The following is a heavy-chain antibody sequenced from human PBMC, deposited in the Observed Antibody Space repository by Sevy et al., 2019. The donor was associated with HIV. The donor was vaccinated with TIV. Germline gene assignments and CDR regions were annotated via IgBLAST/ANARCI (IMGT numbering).Heavy chain of an antibody. V-gene: IGHV1-24*01. CDR2: FDPEDGET. J-gene: IGHJ4*02. Sequence: ASVKVSCKVSGYTLIEFSMHLVRQAPGKGLEWMGGFDPEDGETIYAQRFQGRVTMTEDTSTDTAYMELSSLRSEDTDAYYCATGLPGEYVDCSSCYSDYFAYWGQGTLVTVSS. CDR1: GYTLIEFS. D-gene: IGHD2-15*01. CDR3: ATGLPGEYVDCSSCYSDYFAY.